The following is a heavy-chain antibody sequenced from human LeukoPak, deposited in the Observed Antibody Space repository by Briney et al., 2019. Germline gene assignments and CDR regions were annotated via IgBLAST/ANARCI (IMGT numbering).Heavy chain of an antibody. V-gene: IGHV3-21*06. J-gene: IGHJ4*02. CDR2: ISSSSSYI. Sequence: PGGSLRLSCVASGFTFSNYSINWVRQAPGKGLEWISFISSSSSYIYYADSVKGRFTISRDNAKNLLYLQMNSLRAEDTVVYYCAPGIAAHWGQGTLVTVSS. D-gene: IGHD6-25*01. CDR3: APGIAAH. CDR1: GFTFSNYS.